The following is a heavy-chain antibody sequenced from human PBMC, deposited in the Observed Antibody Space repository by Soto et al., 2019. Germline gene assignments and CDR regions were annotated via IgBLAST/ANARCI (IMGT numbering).Heavy chain of an antibody. D-gene: IGHD2-21*02. V-gene: IGHV4-34*01. CDR1: GGSFSGYY. CDR2: INHSGST. CDR3: ARDLHIVVVTAPNYYYGMDV. J-gene: IGHJ6*02. Sequence: PSETLSLTCAVYGGSFSGYYWSWIRQPPGKGLEWIGEINHSGSTNYNPSLKSRVTISVDTSKNQFSLKLSSVTAADTAVYYCARDLHIVVVTAPNYYYGMDVWGQGTTVTVS.